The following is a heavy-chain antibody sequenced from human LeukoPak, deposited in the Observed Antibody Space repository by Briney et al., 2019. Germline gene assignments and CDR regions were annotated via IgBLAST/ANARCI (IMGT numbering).Heavy chain of an antibody. V-gene: IGHV1-69*13. J-gene: IGHJ3*02. CDR3: ARGDSGSYFDAFDI. Sequence: SVKVSCKASGGTFSSYAISWVRQAPGQELEWMGGIIPIFGTANYAQKFQGRVTITADESTSTAYMELSSLRSEDTAVYYCARGDSGSYFDAFDIWGQGTMVTVSS. CDR1: GGTFSSYA. CDR2: IIPIFGTA. D-gene: IGHD1-26*01.